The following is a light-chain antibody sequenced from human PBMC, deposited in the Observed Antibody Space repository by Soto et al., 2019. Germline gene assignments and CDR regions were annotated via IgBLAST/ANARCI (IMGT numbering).Light chain of an antibody. CDR2: WAS. CDR1: QSLLYRSNNKNY. J-gene: IGKJ4*01. V-gene: IGKV4-1*01. Sequence: DIVMTQSPDYLAVSLGERATINCKSSQSLLYRSNNKNYLAWYQQKPGQPPKLLIYWASTRESGVPDRFSGSGSGTDFTLTISSLQPEDLAVYYCQRYYNTPLTFGGGTRVEIK. CDR3: QRYYNTPLT.